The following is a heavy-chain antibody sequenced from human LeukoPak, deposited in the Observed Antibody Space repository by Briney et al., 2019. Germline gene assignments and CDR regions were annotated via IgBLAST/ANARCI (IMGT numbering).Heavy chain of an antibody. CDR2: ISYDGSKK. D-gene: IGHD1-26*01. V-gene: IGHV3-30-3*02. J-gene: IGHJ4*02. CDR1: GLTFSSYA. Sequence: PGGSLRLSCAVSGLTFSSYAMHWVRQAPGKGLEWVAVISYDGSKKYYADSVKGRFTISRDNSKNTVYLQMNSLRVEDTAVYYCANAEGWGATTWADYWGQGILVTVSS. CDR3: ANAEGWGATTWADY.